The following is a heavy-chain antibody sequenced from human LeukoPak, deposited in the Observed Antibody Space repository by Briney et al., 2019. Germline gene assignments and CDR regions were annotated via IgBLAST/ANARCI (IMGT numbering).Heavy chain of an antibody. V-gene: IGHV3-30-3*01. Sequence: GGSLRLSCAASGYTSSIYAMHRVRQAPGKGLEWVALISSDGSNKDYADSVKGRFTISRDNSKNTMYLQVNSLRGEDTAVYYFARDTSWIAASGIDYWGQGTLVTVSS. CDR1: GYTSSIYA. CDR2: ISSDGSNK. D-gene: IGHD6-13*01. CDR3: ARDTSWIAASGIDY. J-gene: IGHJ4*02.